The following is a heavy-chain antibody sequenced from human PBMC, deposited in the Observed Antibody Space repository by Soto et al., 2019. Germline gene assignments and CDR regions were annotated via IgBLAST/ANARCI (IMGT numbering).Heavy chain of an antibody. CDR3: ARVGGPWVLRYFDSYGWFDP. CDR1: GGSFSGYY. J-gene: IGHJ5*02. V-gene: IGHV4-34*01. D-gene: IGHD3-9*01. Sequence: QVQLQQWGAGLLKPSETLSLTCAVYGGSFSGYYWSWIRQPPGKGLEWIGEINHSGSTNYNPSLKSRVTISVDTSKNQFSLKLSSVTAAVTAVYYCARVGGPWVLRYFDSYGWFDPWGQGTLVTVSS. CDR2: INHSGST.